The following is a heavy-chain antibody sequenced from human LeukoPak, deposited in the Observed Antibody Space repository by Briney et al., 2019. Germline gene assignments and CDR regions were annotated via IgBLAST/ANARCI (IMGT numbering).Heavy chain of an antibody. D-gene: IGHD5-12*01. CDR1: GFTVSSNY. V-gene: IGHV3-53*04. CDR3: AREGRGYSGYDRGIDY. J-gene: IGHJ4*02. Sequence: GGSLRLSCAASGFTVSSNYMSWVRQAPGKGLEWVSVIYSGGSTYYADSVKGRFTISRHNSKNTLYLQMNSLRAEDTAVYYCAREGRGYSGYDRGIDYWGQGTQVTVSS. CDR2: IYSGGST.